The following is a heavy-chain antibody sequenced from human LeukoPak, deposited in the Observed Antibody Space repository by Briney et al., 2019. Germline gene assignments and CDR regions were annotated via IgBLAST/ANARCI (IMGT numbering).Heavy chain of an antibody. Sequence: GGSLRLSCAASGFTFSNFWMMWVRQTPEKGLEWVASIMPDGSERYYVDSVKGRFTISRDSAKKSLYLQMESPRADDTAVYYCARSSSWSFYDWGQGTLVTVSS. CDR1: GFTFSNFW. D-gene: IGHD6-13*01. V-gene: IGHV3-7*05. CDR3: ARSSSWSFYD. CDR2: IMPDGSER. J-gene: IGHJ4*02.